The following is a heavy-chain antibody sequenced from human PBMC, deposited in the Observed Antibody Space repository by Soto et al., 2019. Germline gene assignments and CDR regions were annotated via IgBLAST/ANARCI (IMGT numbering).Heavy chain of an antibody. CDR1: GFTFSSYS. J-gene: IGHJ6*02. D-gene: IGHD3-22*01. V-gene: IGHV3-21*01. CDR2: ISSSSSYI. CDR3: ARSTDSSGYRPPYYYYYGMDV. Sequence: GGSLRLSCAASGFTFSSYSMNWVRQAPGKGLEWVSSISSSSSYIYYADSVKGRFTISRDNAKNSLYLQMNSLRAEDTAVYYCARSTDSSGYRPPYYYYYGMDVWGQGTTVTVSS.